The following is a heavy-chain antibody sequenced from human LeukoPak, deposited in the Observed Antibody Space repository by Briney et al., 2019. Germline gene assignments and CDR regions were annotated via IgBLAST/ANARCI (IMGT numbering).Heavy chain of an antibody. J-gene: IGHJ4*02. Sequence: GGSLRLSCAASGFTFSSYWMHWVRQVPGKGLEWVSRINVDGIITSYAESVKGRFTISRDNSKNTLYLQMNSLRAEDTAVYYCARDRHSYGLPGDFDYWGQGTLVTVSS. CDR3: ARDRHSYGLPGDFDY. D-gene: IGHD5-18*01. CDR1: GFTFSSYW. CDR2: INVDGIIT. V-gene: IGHV3-74*01.